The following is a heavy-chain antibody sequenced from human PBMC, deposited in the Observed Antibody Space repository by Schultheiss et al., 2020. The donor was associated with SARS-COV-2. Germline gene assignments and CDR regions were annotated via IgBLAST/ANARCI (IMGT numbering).Heavy chain of an antibody. Sequence: GGSLRLSCAASGFTFSSYAMSWVRQAPGKGLEWVSTISGSGGSTYYADSVKGRFTISRDNSKNTLYLQMNSLRAEDTAVYYYARSYYDTGGYYDYYYFGMDVWGQGTTVTVSS. D-gene: IGHD3-22*01. V-gene: IGHV3-23*01. CDR1: GFTFSSYA. CDR3: ARSYYDTGGYYDYYYFGMDV. J-gene: IGHJ6*02. CDR2: ISGSGGST.